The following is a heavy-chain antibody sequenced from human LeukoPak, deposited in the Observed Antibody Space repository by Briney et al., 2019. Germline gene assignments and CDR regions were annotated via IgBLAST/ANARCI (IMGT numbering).Heavy chain of an antibody. CDR1: GGTFSSYA. V-gene: IGHV1-69*06. CDR3: ARLNSTSWYNWFDP. CDR2: IIPIFGTA. Sequence: ASVKVSCKASGGTFSSYAISWVRQAPRQGLEWMGGIIPIFGTANYAQKFQGRVTITADKSTSTAYMELSSLRSEDTAVYYCARLNSTSWYNWFDPWGQGTLVTVSS. J-gene: IGHJ5*02. D-gene: IGHD2-2*01.